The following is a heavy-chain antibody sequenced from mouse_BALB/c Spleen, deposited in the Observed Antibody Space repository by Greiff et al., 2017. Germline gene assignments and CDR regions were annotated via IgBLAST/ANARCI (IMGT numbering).Heavy chain of an antibody. V-gene: IGHV7-3*02. Sequence: EVQLQESGGGLVQPGGSLRLSCATSGFTFTDYYMSWVRQPPGKALEWLGFIRNKANGYTTEYSASVKGRFTISRDNSQSILYLQMNTLRAEDSATYYCARDIPPYGNYFADWGQGTLVTVSA. CDR1: GFTFTDYY. CDR3: ARDIPPYGNYFAD. J-gene: IGHJ3*01. CDR2: IRNKANGYTT. D-gene: IGHD2-10*02.